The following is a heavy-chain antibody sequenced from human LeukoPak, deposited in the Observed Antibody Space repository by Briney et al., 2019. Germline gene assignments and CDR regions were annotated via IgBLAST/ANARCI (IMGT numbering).Heavy chain of an antibody. J-gene: IGHJ4*02. D-gene: IGHD6-19*01. V-gene: IGHV3-30*02. CDR2: IQHDESNK. Sequence: SWGSLTLSCAASGFTFSDYNMHWGRQAPGKGLELVAFIQHDESNKYYLNSAKGRFTSSRDKSKNTLYLQMNSLRAEGTAVYYCAKDRLVPDFVLDYWGQGTLVTVSS. CDR1: GFTFSDYN. CDR3: AKDRLVPDFVLDY.